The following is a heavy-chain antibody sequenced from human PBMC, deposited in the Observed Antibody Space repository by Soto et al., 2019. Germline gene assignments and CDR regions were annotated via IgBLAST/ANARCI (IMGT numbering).Heavy chain of an antibody. D-gene: IGHD3-3*01. CDR2: INTNSGDT. CDR3: ASSEGVETNAFDI. V-gene: IGHV1-2*04. J-gene: IGHJ3*02. CDR1: GYTFTSYY. Sequence: ASVKVSCKASGYTFTSYYINWVRQAPGQGLEWMGWINTNSGDTNYAQKFQGWVTMSRDTSITTAYMELSRLRSDDTAVYYCASSEGVETNAFDIWGQGTMVTVSS.